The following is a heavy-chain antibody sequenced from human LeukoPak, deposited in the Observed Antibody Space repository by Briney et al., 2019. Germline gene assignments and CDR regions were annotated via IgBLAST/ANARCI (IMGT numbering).Heavy chain of an antibody. CDR3: ARKTGTTGEAFDY. CDR2: LYIGGNT. Sequence: GGSLRLSCAASGLTVNNNYMNWVRQAPGKGLEWVSALYIGGNTYYADSVRGRFTISRDNSKNTLYLQMNSLRAEDTAVYYCARKTGTTGEAFDYWGQGTQVTVSS. V-gene: IGHV3-53*01. J-gene: IGHJ4*02. CDR1: GLTVNNNY. D-gene: IGHD1-1*01.